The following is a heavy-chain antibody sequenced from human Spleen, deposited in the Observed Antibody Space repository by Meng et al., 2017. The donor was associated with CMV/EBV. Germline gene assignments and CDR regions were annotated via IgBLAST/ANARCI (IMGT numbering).Heavy chain of an antibody. V-gene: IGHV4-34*01. Sequence: DGSFSGYGWRWIRQPAGKGLEWIGESNGDGITNYNPSLKSRVSMSVDTSRNQFSLKVTSVTAADTAVYYCARGAVVVVAEDWYFDLWGRGTLVTVSS. CDR2: SNGDGIT. J-gene: IGHJ2*01. CDR3: ARGAVVVVAEDWYFDL. CDR1: DGSFSGYG. D-gene: IGHD2-15*01.